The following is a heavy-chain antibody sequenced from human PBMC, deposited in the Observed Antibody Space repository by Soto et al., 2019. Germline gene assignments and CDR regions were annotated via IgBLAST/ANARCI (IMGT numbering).Heavy chain of an antibody. Sequence: ASVKVSCKASGYTFTGYYMHWVRQAPGQGLEWMGWINPNSGGTNYAQKFQGRVTMTRDTSISTAYMELSRLRSDDTAVYYCAHFYCNSTSCPPYYYYGMDVWGQGATVTVSS. V-gene: IGHV1-2*02. J-gene: IGHJ6*02. CDR1: GYTFTGYY. D-gene: IGHD2-2*01. CDR3: AHFYCNSTSCPPYYYYGMDV. CDR2: INPNSGGT.